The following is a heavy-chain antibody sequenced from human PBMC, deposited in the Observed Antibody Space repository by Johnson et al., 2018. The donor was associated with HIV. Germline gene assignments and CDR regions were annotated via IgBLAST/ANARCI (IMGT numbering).Heavy chain of an antibody. CDR2: ISYDGSNK. V-gene: IGHV3-30*04. J-gene: IGHJ3*02. CDR1: GFTFSSYA. CDR3: ARAIAVAEGDAFDI. Sequence: QVQLVESGGGVVQPGRSLRLSCAASGFTFSSYAMHWVRQAPGKGLEWVAVISYDGSNKYYADSVKGRFTISRDNAKNSLYLQMSSLRAEDTAVYYCARAIAVAEGDAFDIWGQGTMVTVSS. D-gene: IGHD6-19*01.